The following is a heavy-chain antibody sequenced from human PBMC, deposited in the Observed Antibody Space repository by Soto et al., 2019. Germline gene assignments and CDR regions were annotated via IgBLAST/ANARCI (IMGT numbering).Heavy chain of an antibody. CDR3: ARERGAGYINN. Sequence: QVQLVQSGAEVKKPGASVKVSCKASGYTFISYDINWVRQATGQGLEWMGWMTHNSGNTGYAQKFQGRVNMTRITSISTAYMELSSLRSEGTAVYYYARERGAGYINNWGQGTLVTVSS. V-gene: IGHV1-8*01. CDR2: MTHNSGNT. D-gene: IGHD5-12*01. CDR1: GYTFISYD. J-gene: IGHJ4*02.